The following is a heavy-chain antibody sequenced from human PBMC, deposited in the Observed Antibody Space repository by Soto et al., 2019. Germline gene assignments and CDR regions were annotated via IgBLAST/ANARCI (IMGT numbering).Heavy chain of an antibody. CDR2: ISHSGIT. J-gene: IGHJ5*02. V-gene: IGHV4-4*02. Sequence: LSLTCAVSGGSITSANWWTWVRQPPGGGLEWIGEISHSGITNYKASLKSRVTMSVDKTKNDVSLKLTSVTAADTAVYYCARVLRGWFDHWGQGNPVTVSS. CDR1: GGSITSANW. CDR3: ARVLRGWFDH.